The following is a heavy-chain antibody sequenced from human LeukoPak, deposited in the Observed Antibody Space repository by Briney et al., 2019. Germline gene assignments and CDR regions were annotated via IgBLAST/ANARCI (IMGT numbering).Heavy chain of an antibody. D-gene: IGHD6-13*01. J-gene: IGHJ3*02. Sequence: SGTLSLTCAVSGGSITSSNWWSWVRQPPGKGLEWTGEIYHSGSTNYNPSLKSRVTISVDKSKNQFSLKLSSVTAADTAVYYCARDVAAAGADAFDIWGQGTMVTVSS. CDR3: ARDVAAAGADAFDI. V-gene: IGHV4-4*02. CDR2: IYHSGST. CDR1: GGSITSSNW.